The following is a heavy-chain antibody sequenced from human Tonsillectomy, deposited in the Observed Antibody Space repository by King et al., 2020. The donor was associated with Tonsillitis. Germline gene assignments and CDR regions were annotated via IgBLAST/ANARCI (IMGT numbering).Heavy chain of an antibody. CDR2: IKQDGSEK. V-gene: IGHV3-7*03. CDR1: GFTFSSYW. CDR3: ARYKNQSGFLVDY. D-gene: IGHD3-3*01. J-gene: IGHJ4*02. Sequence: VQLVESGGGLVQPGGSLRLSCAASGFTFSSYWMSWVRQAPGKGLEWVANIKQDGSEKYYVDSVKGRFTISRDNAKNSLYLQMNSLRAEDTAVYYCARYKNQSGFLVDYWGQGTLVTVSS.